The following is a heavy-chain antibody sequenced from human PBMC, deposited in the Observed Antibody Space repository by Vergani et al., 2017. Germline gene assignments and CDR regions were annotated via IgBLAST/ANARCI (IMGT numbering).Heavy chain of an antibody. D-gene: IGHD6-13*01. CDR3: ARAKQDRLAGGETDS. V-gene: IGHV7-4-1*01. J-gene: IGHJ4*02. CDR2: SNHTTGNP. Sequence: QEQLVQSGSELKQPGASVKVSCKASGYSFNNYAIHWVRQAPGQGLEWMGWSNHTTGNPAYAQAFTGRFVFSLDTTISTAYLQIGSLKAEKAVVYFCARAKQDRLAGGETDSWGQGTLLTVSS. CDR1: GYSFNNYA.